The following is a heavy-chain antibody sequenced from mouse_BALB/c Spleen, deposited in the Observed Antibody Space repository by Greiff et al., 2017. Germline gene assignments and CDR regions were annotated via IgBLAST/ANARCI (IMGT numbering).Heavy chain of an antibody. CDR3: AREYGNYAGFAY. CDR2: INPYNGDT. D-gene: IGHD2-10*02. J-gene: IGHJ3*01. CDR1: GYSFTGYF. V-gene: IGHV1-20*02. Sequence: VQLQQSGPELVKPGASVKISCKASGYSFTGYFMNWVMQSHGKSLEWIGRINPYNGDTFYNQKFKGKATLTVDKSSSTAHMELRSLASEDSAVYYCAREYGNYAGFAYWGQGTLVTVSA.